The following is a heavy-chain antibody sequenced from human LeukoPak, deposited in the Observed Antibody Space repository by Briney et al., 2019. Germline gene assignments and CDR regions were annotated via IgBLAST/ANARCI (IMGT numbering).Heavy chain of an antibody. Sequence: PGGSLRLSCAASGFTFSSYAMSWVRQAPGKGLEWVSAISGSGGSTYYADSVKGRFTISRDNSKNTLYLQMNSLRAEDTAVYYCAKDLGGITMIVVAPPYYFDYWGQGTLVTVSS. CDR1: GFTFSSYA. J-gene: IGHJ4*02. CDR3: AKDLGGITMIVVAPPYYFDY. V-gene: IGHV3-23*01. D-gene: IGHD3-22*01. CDR2: ISGSGGST.